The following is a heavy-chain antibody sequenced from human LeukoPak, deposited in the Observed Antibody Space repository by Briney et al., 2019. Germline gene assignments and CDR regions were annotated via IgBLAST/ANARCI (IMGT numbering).Heavy chain of an antibody. CDR3: ARARIDY. V-gene: IGHV3-7*04. Sequence: GGSLRLSCVGSGVTFSRYWMTWGRQAPGKGLEWVANIKDDGSEKYSVDSVKGRFTISRDNAKNLLYLQMSSLRAEDTAVYYCARARIDYWGQGTLVTVSS. CDR1: GVTFSRYW. J-gene: IGHJ4*02. D-gene: IGHD1-14*01. CDR2: IKDDGSEK.